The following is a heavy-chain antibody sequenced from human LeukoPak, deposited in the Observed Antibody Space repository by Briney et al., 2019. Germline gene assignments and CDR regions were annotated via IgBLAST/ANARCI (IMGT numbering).Heavy chain of an antibody. V-gene: IGHV3-23*01. CDR2: ISGSGGST. J-gene: IGHJ6*03. Sequence: GGSLRLSCAASGFTFSSYAMSWVRQAPGKGLEWVSAISGSGGSTYYADSVKGRFTISRDNSKNTLYLQMNSLRAEDTAVYYCARDLGYSSSWYIYYYYYYMDVWGKGTTVTVSS. CDR1: GFTFSSYA. D-gene: IGHD6-13*01. CDR3: ARDLGYSSSWYIYYYYYYMDV.